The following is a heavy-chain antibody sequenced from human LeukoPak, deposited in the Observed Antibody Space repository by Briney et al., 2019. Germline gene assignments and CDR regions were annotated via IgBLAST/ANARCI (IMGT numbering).Heavy chain of an antibody. CDR1: GGSFSGYY. CDR2: INHSGST. CDR3: ARLSLYYYDSSAYFDTFDI. Sequence: PSETLSLTCAVYGGSFSGYYWSWIRQPPGKGLEWIGEINHSGSTNYNPSLKSRVTISVDTSKNQFSLNLNSVTAADTVMYYCARLSLYYYDSSAYFDTFDIWGQGTMVTVSS. V-gene: IGHV4-34*01. D-gene: IGHD3-22*01. J-gene: IGHJ3*02.